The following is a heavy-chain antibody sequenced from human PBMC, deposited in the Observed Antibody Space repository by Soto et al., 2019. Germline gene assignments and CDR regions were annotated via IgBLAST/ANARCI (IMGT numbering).Heavy chain of an antibody. CDR1: GFTFRTSG. D-gene: IGHD5-18*01. Sequence: QVQLVESGGGVVQPGRSLRLSCAASGFTFRTSGMHWVRQAPGKGLEWVAVISDDGSNKYNIASVEGRFTISRDNSKNTLYLPMNSLRTEDTAVYYCAKGGGYSFGTNDAFDIWGQGTMVTVSS. J-gene: IGHJ3*02. V-gene: IGHV3-30*18. CDR3: AKGGGYSFGTNDAFDI. CDR2: ISDDGSNK.